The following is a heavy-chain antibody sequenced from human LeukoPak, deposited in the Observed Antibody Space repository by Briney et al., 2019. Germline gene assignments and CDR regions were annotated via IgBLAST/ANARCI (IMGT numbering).Heavy chain of an antibody. J-gene: IGHJ4*02. CDR2: FDPEDGET. CDR1: GYTLTELS. D-gene: IGHD5-24*01. V-gene: IGHV1-24*01. CDR3: ATGPDGDKVKVLDY. Sequence: EASVKVSCKVSGYTLTELSMHWVRQAPGKGLEWMGGFDPEDGETIYAQKFQGRVTMTEDTSTDTAYMELSSLRSEDTAVYYCATGPDGDKVKVLDYWGQGTLVTVSS.